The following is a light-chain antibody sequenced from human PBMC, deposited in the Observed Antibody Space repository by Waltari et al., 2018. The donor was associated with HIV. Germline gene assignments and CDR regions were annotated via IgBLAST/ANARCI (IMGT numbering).Light chain of an antibody. Sequence: EIVLTQSPATLSLSPGDRAPLSCRASQSIGSYLAWYQQKPGQAPRLLIYETSNRATGIPARFSGSGSGTDFALTISSLEPEDFGVYYCQQRSKWPPTFGQGTKLEIK. CDR1: QSIGSY. CDR3: QQRSKWPPT. J-gene: IGKJ2*01. CDR2: ETS. V-gene: IGKV3-11*01.